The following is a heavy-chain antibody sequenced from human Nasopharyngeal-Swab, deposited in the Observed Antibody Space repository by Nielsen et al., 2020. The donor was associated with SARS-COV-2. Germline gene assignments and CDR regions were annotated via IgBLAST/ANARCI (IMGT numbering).Heavy chain of an antibody. CDR2: IKQDGSEK. V-gene: IGHV3-7*03. J-gene: IGHJ5*01. Sequence: GESLKISCATSGFVFTTYWMTWVSQAPGKGLAWLALIKQDGSEKYYADSVKGRFTISRDNAENSLFLQMDSLTGDDTAIYYCARNTLLDSWGQGTLVSVSS. CDR1: GFVFTTYW. CDR3: ARNTLLDS. D-gene: IGHD3-16*01.